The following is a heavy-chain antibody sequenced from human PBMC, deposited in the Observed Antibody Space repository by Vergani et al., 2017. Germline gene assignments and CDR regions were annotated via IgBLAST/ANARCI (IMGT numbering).Heavy chain of an antibody. V-gene: IGHV3-11*05. CDR2: ISSSSSYT. CDR3: ARALGGTTYYYDSSGYYPFDY. Sequence: QVQLVESGGGLVKPGGSLRLSCAASGFTFSDYYMRWIRQAPGKGLEWVSYISSSSSYTNYADSVKGRFTISRDNAKNSLYLQMNSLRAEDTAVYYCARALGGTTYYYDSSGYYPFDYWGQGTLVTVSS. J-gene: IGHJ4*02. CDR1: GFTFSDYY. D-gene: IGHD3-22*01.